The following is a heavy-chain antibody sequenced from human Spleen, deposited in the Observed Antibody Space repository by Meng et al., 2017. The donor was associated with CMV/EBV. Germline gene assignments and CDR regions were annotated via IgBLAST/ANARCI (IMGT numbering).Heavy chain of an antibody. V-gene: IGHV3-7*01. CDR2: IKQDGSEK. J-gene: IGHJ4*02. CDR3: ARDPEFSSFDY. CDR1: GFSFSSYW. D-gene: IGHD6-6*01. Sequence: GGSLRLSCAASGFSFSSYWMSWVRQAPGKGLEWVANIKQDGSEKYYVDSVKGRFTISRDNAKNSLYLQMNSLRPEDTAVYYCARDPEFSSFDYWGQGTLVTVSS.